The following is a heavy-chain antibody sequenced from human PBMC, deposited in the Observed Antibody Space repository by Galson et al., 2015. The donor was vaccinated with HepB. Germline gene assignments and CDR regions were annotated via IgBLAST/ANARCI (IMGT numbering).Heavy chain of an antibody. D-gene: IGHD3-3*01. J-gene: IGHJ4*02. CDR2: T. V-gene: IGHV4-39*01. Sequence: TYFNPSLKSRVTISADTSKNQISLNVRSVTAADTAAYYCARDVAPEWTARGILDYWGQGTLVTVSS. CDR3: ARDVAPEWTARGILDY.